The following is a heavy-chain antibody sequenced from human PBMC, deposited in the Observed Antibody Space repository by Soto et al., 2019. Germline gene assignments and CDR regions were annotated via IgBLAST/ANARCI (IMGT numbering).Heavy chain of an antibody. CDR2: IKQDGSER. CDR3: ARVPSTRDIWSYGVGGRYYYYYMDV. Sequence: EVQLVESGGGLVQPGGSLRLSCEASGFTFSSYCMTWVRQAPGKGLEWVAHIKQDGSERYYVDSVKGRFNISRDNAKNSLYLQMNSLRAEDTAVYYCARVPSTRDIWSYGVGGRYYYYYMDVWGKGTTVTVSS. D-gene: IGHD1-7*01. CDR1: GFTFSSYC. J-gene: IGHJ6*03. V-gene: IGHV3-7*04.